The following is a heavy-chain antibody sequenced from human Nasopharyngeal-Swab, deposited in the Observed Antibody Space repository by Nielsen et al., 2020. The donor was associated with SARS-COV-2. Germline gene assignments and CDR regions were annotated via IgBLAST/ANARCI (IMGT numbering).Heavy chain of an antibody. Sequence: SETLPLTCAVYGGSFSGYYWSWIRQPPGKGLEWIGEVNHSGSTHYNPSLKSRVTISVDTSNNQFSLKLSSVTAADTALYYCARAGGLTAYYSYYMDVWGNGTTVTVSS. CDR2: VNHSGST. V-gene: IGHV4-34*01. CDR3: ARAGGLTAYYSYYMDV. J-gene: IGHJ6*03. CDR1: GGSFSGYY. D-gene: IGHD2-21*02.